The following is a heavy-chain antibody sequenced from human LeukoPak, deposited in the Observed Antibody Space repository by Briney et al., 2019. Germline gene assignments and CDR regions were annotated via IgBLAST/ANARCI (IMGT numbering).Heavy chain of an antibody. CDR2: INPNSGGT. Sequence: ASVKVSCKDSGYTFTGYYMHWVRQTPGQGLEWMGWINPNSGGTNYAQKFQGRVTMTRDTSINTAYMELSRLRTDDTAVYYCARDAHTVTAGLWGQGTLVTVSS. CDR1: GYTFTGYY. CDR3: ARDAHTVTAGL. J-gene: IGHJ4*02. V-gene: IGHV1-2*02. D-gene: IGHD4-17*01.